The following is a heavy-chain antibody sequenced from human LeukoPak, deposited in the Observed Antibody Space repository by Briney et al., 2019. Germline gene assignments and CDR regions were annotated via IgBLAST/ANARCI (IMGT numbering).Heavy chain of an antibody. D-gene: IGHD3-22*01. J-gene: IGHJ4*02. CDR1: GGSISSGGYY. CDR2: IYYSGST. Sequence: PSETLSLTCTVSGGSISSGGYYWSWLRQHPGKGLEWIGYIYYSGSTYYNPSLKSRVTISVDTSKNQFSLKLSSVTAADTAVYYCARVPFVYDSSGYLFDYWGQGTLVTVSS. CDR3: ARVPFVYDSSGYLFDY. V-gene: IGHV4-31*03.